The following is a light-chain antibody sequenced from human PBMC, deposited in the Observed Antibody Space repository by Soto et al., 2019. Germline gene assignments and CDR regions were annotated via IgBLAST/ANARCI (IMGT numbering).Light chain of an antibody. CDR2: ANS. CDR3: QSYDSSLFGYV. J-gene: IGLJ1*01. CDR1: SSNIGAGYD. V-gene: IGLV1-40*01. Sequence: QSVLTQPPSASVTPGQRVTISCSGSSSNIGAGYDVHWYQQLPGAAPKLLIYANSNRPSGVPDRFSGSKSGTSASLAITGPKAEDDAYYYCQSYDSSLFGYVFGSVTKVTVL.